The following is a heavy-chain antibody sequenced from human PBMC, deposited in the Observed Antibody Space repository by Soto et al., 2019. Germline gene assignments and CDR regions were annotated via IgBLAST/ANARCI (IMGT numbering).Heavy chain of an antibody. CDR3: ARDGYTSSSVYWFDP. CDR2: ISPSGDM. V-gene: IGHV3-21*01. D-gene: IGHD6-6*01. Sequence: GSLRLSCVTSGFIFSYSTMTWVRQAPGRGLEWVSSISPSGDMYYANSVKGRFTISRGSAKRSVSLQMDSLRAEDTAVYYCARDGYTSSSVYWFDPWGQGTLVTVSS. CDR1: GFIFSYST. J-gene: IGHJ5*02.